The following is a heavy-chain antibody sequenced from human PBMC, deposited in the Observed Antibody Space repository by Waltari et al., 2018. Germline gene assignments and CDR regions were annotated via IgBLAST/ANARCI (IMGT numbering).Heavy chain of an antibody. D-gene: IGHD1-26*01. CDR2: LSPSDFNN. Sequence: EVQLLQSGAEIKKPGESLKISCKVSGYTFTTSWIGWVRQLPGKGLEWLGILSPSDFNNRYSPSFEGQVTISVDKSINTVYLNWASLEASDTAIYYCARRRSVTGAPFDSWGQGTLVTVSS. CDR3: ARRRSVTGAPFDS. J-gene: IGHJ4*01. CDR1: GYTFTTSW. V-gene: IGHV5-51*01.